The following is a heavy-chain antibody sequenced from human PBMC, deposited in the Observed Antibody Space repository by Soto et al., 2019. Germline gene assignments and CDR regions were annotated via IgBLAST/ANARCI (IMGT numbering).Heavy chain of an antibody. CDR3: ARATGSGLTDY. CDR2: IYYSGTT. CDR1: GGSISNYY. Sequence: KPSETLSLTCSVSGGSISNYYWSWIRQPPGRGLEWIGFIYYSGTTNYNPSVKSRVTMSVDTSKNQFSLRLNSMTPADTAVYYCARATGSGLTDYWGQGTLVTVSS. J-gene: IGHJ4*02. V-gene: IGHV4-59*01. D-gene: IGHD3-10*01.